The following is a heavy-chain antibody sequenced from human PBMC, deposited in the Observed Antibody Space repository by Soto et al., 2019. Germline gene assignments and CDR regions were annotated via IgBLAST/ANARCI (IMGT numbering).Heavy chain of an antibody. D-gene: IGHD2-15*01. CDR3: ARYCGGGSCYLGAFDI. CDR1: GVSINSANW. CDR2: IYHSGST. V-gene: IGHV4-4*02. J-gene: IGHJ3*02. Sequence: SETLSLTCTVSGVSINSANWWTWVRQSQGKGLEWIGEIYHSGSTNFNPSLKSRVTISVDNSKNQFYLELTSVTAADTAVYYCARYCGGGSCYLGAFDIWGQGTMVTVSS.